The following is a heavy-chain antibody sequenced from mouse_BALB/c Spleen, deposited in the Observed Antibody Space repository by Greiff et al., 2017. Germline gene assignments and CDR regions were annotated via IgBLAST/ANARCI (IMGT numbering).Heavy chain of an antibody. CDR1: GFSLTSYD. Sequence: VQLKESGPGLVAPSQSLSITCTVSGFSLTSYDISWIRQPPGKGLEWLGVIWTGGGTNYNSAFMSRLSISKDNSKSQVFLKMNSLQTDDTAIYYCVRGSYAMNYWGQGTSVTVSS. V-gene: IGHV2-9-2*01. CDR3: VRGSYAMNY. J-gene: IGHJ4*01. CDR2: IWTGGGT.